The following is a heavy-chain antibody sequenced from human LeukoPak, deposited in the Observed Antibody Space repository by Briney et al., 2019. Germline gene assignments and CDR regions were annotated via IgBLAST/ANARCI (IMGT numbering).Heavy chain of an antibody. Sequence: GGSLRLSCAASGFTFSTYAMQWVRQAPGKGLEWVAVISYDGSNKYYADSVKGRFTISRDNSKNTLYLQMNSLRAEDTAVYYCARGLFTGGTNYGFWGQGTLVTVSS. V-gene: IGHV3-30-3*01. CDR3: ARGLFTGGTNYGF. CDR2: ISYDGSNK. CDR1: GFTFSTYA. D-gene: IGHD4-17*01. J-gene: IGHJ4*02.